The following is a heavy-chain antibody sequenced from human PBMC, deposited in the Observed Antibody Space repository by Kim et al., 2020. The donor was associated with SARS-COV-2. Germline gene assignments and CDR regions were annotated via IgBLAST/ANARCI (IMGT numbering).Heavy chain of an antibody. CDR2: ISGSGGST. V-gene: IGHV3-23*01. D-gene: IGHD6-19*01. J-gene: IGHJ6*02. CDR1: GFTFSRYA. Sequence: GGSLRLSCAASGFTFSRYAMSWVRQAPGKGLEWVSGISGSGGSTYYADSVKGRFTISRDNSKNTLYLQMNSLRAEDTAVYYCAKGIAVAGKVVNYYYGMDVWGQGTTVTGSS. CDR3: AKGIAVAGKVVNYYYGMDV.